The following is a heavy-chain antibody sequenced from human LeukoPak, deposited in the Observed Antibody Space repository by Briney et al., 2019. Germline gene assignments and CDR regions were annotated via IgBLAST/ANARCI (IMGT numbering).Heavy chain of an antibody. V-gene: IGHV4-39*07. J-gene: IGHJ3*02. D-gene: IGHD5-12*01. CDR1: GGSISSSSYY. CDR2: IYYSGST. CDR3: ARDMVATIQGEAFDI. Sequence: SETLSLTCTVSGGSISSSSYYWGWIRQPPGKGLECIGSIYYSGSTYYNPSLKSRVTISVDTSKNQFSLELSSVTAADTAVYYCARDMVATIQGEAFDIWGQGTMVTVSS.